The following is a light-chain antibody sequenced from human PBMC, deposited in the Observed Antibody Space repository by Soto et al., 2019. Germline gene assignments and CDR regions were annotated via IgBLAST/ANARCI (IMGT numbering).Light chain of an antibody. Sequence: QSVLTQPASVSGSPGQSITISCTGTTTDVGSYNLVSWYQQHPGRAPKLMIYEVSRRPSGVSNRFSGSKSGNTASLTIPGLQAEDEADYYCCSWAGSNTFYFFGTGTKVTV. J-gene: IGLJ1*01. CDR1: TTDVGSYNL. CDR2: EVS. CDR3: CSWAGSNTFYF. V-gene: IGLV2-23*02.